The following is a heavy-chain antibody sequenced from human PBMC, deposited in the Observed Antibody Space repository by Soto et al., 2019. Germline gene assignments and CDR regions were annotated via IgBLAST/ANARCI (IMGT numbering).Heavy chain of an antibody. Sequence: VGSLRLSCAASWFTVSSNYMSWVRQAPGKGLEWVSVIYSGGSTYYADSVKGRFTISRDNSKNTLYLQMNSLRAEDTAVYYCARSSAWFAPVYSDYWGQGTLVTVSS. CDR2: IYSGGST. CDR3: ARSSAWFAPVYSDY. J-gene: IGHJ4*02. V-gene: IGHV3-53*01. CDR1: WFTVSSNY. D-gene: IGHD3-10*01.